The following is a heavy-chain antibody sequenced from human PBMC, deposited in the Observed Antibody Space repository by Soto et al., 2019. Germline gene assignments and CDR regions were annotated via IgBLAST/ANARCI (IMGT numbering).Heavy chain of an antibody. CDR1: VFTFSSYA. CDR3: GKRSSDGGHFED. J-gene: IGHJ4*02. D-gene: IGHD3-22*01. CDR2: VSIGGST. V-gene: IGHV3-23*01. Sequence: VGSLRLSCASSVFTFSSYAMGWVRQGPGKGLEWVAVVSIGGSTHYADSVRGRFTISRDNSKNTLSLQMNSLTAEDTAVYFCGKRSSDGGHFEDWGQGALVNVSS.